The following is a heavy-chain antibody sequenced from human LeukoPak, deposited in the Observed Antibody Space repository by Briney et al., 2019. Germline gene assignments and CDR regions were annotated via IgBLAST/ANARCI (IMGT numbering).Heavy chain of an antibody. V-gene: IGHV4-4*07. CDR2: IYTSGST. CDR3: ARGVVVVTAVHFDY. J-gene: IGHJ4*02. D-gene: IGHD2-21*02. Sequence: SETLSLTCTVSGGSISNYYWSWIRQPAGKGLEWIGRIYTSGSTNYNPSLKSRVTMSVDTSKDQFSLKLRSVTVADTAAYYCARGVVVVTAVHFDYWGQGTLVTVSS. CDR1: GGSISNYY.